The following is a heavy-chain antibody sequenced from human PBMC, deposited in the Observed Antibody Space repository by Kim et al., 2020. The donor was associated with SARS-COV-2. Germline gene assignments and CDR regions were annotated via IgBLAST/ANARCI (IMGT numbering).Heavy chain of an antibody. D-gene: IGHD2-15*01. CDR3: ASWGLGSSGDNFDY. CDR2: IYHSGST. CDR1: GGSISSSNW. Sequence: SETLSLTCAVSGGSISSSNWWSWVRQPPGKGLEWIGEIYHSGSTNYNPSLKSRVTISVDKSKNQFSLKLSSVTAADTAVYYCASWGLGSSGDNFDYWGQGTLVTVSS. J-gene: IGHJ4*02. V-gene: IGHV4-4*02.